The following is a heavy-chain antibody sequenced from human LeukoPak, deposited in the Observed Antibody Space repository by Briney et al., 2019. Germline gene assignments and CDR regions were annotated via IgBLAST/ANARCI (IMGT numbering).Heavy chain of an antibody. CDR3: ARGGDAYGDYFDY. J-gene: IGHJ4*02. Sequence: PSGTLSLTCGVSGGSLRISNGCGWVRQPPGKGLEWIGEIYDSGSTNYNPSLKSRVTISVDKSQNQFSLKLSSVTAADTAVYSCARGGDAYGDYFDYWGQGTLVTVSS. CDR2: IYDSGST. CDR1: GGSLRISNG. D-gene: IGHD4-17*01. V-gene: IGHV4-4*02.